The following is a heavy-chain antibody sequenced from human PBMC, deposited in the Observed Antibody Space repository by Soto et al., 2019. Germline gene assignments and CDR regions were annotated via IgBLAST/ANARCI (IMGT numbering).Heavy chain of an antibody. CDR1: GGSISSSNW. CDR3: AGGPLGNQLLYYGMAA. V-gene: IGHV4-4*02. CDR2: IYHSGST. D-gene: IGHD2-2*02. J-gene: IGHJ6*02. Sequence: TLSLTCAVSGGSISSSNWWSWVRQPPGKGLEWIGEIYHSGSTNYNPSLKSRVTISVDKSKNQFSLKLSSVTAADTAVYYCAGGPLGNQLLYYGMAAWGQGTTVTFPS.